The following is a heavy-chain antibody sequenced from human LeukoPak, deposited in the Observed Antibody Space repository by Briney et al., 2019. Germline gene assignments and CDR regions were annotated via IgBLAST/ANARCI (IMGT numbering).Heavy chain of an antibody. V-gene: IGHV3-33*01. CDR1: GFTFSDYG. CDR2: IWYDGSNI. D-gene: IGHD3-22*01. CDR3: VRELPPVVQYYFDH. Sequence: PGGSLRLSCAASGFTFSDYGMHWVRQAPGKVLEWVAVIWYDGSNIYYADSVKGRFTISRDNSRNTLYLQMNSLRAEDTAVYYCVRELPPVVQYYFDHWGPGTLVTVSS. J-gene: IGHJ4*02.